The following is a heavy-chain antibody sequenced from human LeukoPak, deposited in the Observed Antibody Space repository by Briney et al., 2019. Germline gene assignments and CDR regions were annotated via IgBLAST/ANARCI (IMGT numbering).Heavy chain of an antibody. V-gene: IGHV1-2*02. D-gene: IGHD1-14*01. CDR3: ARRMGTALGNWFDP. J-gene: IGHJ5*02. CDR2: ISPSGGST. Sequence: ASVKVSCKASGYTFTSYYMHWVRQAPGQGPEWMGVISPSGGSTTYAQKFQGRVTMTRDTSISTAYMELSRLRSDDTAVYYCARRMGTALGNWFDPWGQGTLVTVSS. CDR1: GYTFTSYY.